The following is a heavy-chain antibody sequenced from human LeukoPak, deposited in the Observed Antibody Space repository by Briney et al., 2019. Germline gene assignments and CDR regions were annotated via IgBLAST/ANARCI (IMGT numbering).Heavy chain of an antibody. D-gene: IGHD3-10*01. CDR2: ISSSSSYI. CDR3: ATGDYYGSGSYYS. Sequence: GGSLRLSCAASGFTFSSYSMNWVRQAPGKGLEWVSSISSSSSYIYYADSVKGRITISRDNAKNSLYLQMNSLRAEDTAVYYCATGDYYGSGSYYSWGQGTLVTVSS. V-gene: IGHV3-21*01. J-gene: IGHJ4*02. CDR1: GFTFSSYS.